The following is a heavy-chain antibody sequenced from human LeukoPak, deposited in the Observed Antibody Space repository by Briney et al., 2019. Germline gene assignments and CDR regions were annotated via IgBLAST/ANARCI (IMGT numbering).Heavy chain of an antibody. CDR3: ARGGNYYDSTSLGH. V-gene: IGHV1-8*01. CDR2: MNPNSGNT. J-gene: IGHJ4*02. D-gene: IGHD3-22*01. Sequence: ASVKVSCKASGYTFTSYDINWVRQATGQGLEWMGWMNPNSGNTGYAQKFQGRATMTRNTSISTAYMELSSLRSEDTAVYYCARGGNYYDSTSLGHWGQGTLVTVSS. CDR1: GYTFTSYD.